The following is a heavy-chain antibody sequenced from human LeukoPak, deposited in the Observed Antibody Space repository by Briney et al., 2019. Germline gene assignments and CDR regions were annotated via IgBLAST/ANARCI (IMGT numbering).Heavy chain of an antibody. D-gene: IGHD6-19*01. V-gene: IGHV4-4*02. CDR2: IYHSGST. Sequence: KPSGTLSLTCAVSGGSISSSNWWSWVRQPPGKGLEWIGEIYHSGSTNYNPSLKSRVTISVDKSKNQFSLKLSSVTAADTAVYYCARGGPVARGGYFDYWGQGTLVTVSS. CDR1: GGSISSSNW. CDR3: ARGGPVARGGYFDY. J-gene: IGHJ4*02.